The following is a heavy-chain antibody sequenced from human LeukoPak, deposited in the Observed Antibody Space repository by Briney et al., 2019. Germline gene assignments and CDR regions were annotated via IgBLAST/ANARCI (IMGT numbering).Heavy chain of an antibody. Sequence: ASETLSLTCTVSGGSISSYYWSWIRQPPGKGLEWIGYIYYSGSTNYNPSLKSRVTISVDTSKNQFSLKLSSVTAADTAVYYCARGDYYYGIDVWGQGTTVTVSS. CDR3: ARGDYYYGIDV. V-gene: IGHV4-59*01. CDR2: IYYSGST. CDR1: GGSISSYY. J-gene: IGHJ6*02.